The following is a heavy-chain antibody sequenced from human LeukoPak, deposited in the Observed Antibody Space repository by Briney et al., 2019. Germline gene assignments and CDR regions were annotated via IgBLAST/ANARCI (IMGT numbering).Heavy chain of an antibody. Sequence: PGGSLRLSCAASGFTFYDYTMHWVRQAPGKGLDGVSRISWYGGSTYYADSVKGRFTISRDNSKNSLYLQMNSLRTEDTALYYCARRGYFDYWGQGTLVTVSS. J-gene: IGHJ4*02. CDR1: GFTFYDYT. V-gene: IGHV3-43*01. D-gene: IGHD1-14*01. CDR3: ARRGYFDY. CDR2: ISWYGGST.